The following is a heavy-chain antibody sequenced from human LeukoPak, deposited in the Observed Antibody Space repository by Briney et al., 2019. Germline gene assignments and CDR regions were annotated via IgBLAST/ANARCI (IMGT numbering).Heavy chain of an antibody. CDR2: IYTSGST. D-gene: IGHD6-19*01. Sequence: PSETLSLTCTVSGGSISSYYWSWIRQPAGKGLEWIGRIYTSGSTNYNPSLTSRVTMSVDTSKNQFSLKLSSVTAADTAVYYCARGYTTGYSSGWYFDYWGQGTLVTVSS. CDR1: GGSISSYY. J-gene: IGHJ4*02. CDR3: ARGYTTGYSSGWYFDY. V-gene: IGHV4-4*07.